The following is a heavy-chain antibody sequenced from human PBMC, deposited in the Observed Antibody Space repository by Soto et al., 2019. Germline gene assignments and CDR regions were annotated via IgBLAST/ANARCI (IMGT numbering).Heavy chain of an antibody. J-gene: IGHJ4*02. Sequence: ASVKVSCKASGYTFNNYGITWVRQAPGQGLEWLGWISAYNGNTNYAQNLHVRMTLTTDTSTATAYMELRSLRSDDTAVYYCARDSGYGSASSVNHYFDYWGQGSLVTVSS. CDR1: GYTFNNYG. D-gene: IGHD3-10*01. CDR2: ISAYNGNT. V-gene: IGHV1-18*01. CDR3: ARDSGYGSASSVNHYFDY.